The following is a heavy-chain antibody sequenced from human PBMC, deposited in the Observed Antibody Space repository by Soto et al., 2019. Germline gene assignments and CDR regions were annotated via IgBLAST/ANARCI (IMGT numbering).Heavy chain of an antibody. CDR3: TRDGVTIFGVVITGMDV. V-gene: IGHV3-72*01. CDR2: SRDKAQGYST. D-gene: IGHD3-3*01. CDR1: GFTLSDHY. J-gene: IGHJ6*02. Sequence: PGGSLRLSCAGSGFTLSDHYIDWVRQAPGKGLEWVGRSRDKAQGYSTAYAASVKGRFTISRDDSKSIAYLQMNSLKTEDTAVYYCTRDGVTIFGVVITGMDVWGQGTTVTVSS.